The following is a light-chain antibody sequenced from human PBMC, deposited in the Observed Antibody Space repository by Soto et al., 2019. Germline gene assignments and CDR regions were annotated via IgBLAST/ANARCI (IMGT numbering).Light chain of an antibody. Sequence: QSALTQAPSASGSPGQSVTISCTGTSSDVGGYNFVSWYQQHPGKAPKLLIYEVSKRPSGVPDRFSGSKSDNTASLTVSGLQAEDEADYYCSSFAGDNNLLFGGGTQLTVL. CDR2: EVS. CDR1: SSDVGGYNF. V-gene: IGLV2-8*01. CDR3: SSFAGDNNLL. J-gene: IGLJ2*01.